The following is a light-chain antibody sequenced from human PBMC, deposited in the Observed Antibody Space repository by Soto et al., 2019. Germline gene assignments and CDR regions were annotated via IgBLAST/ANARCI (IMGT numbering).Light chain of an antibody. CDR1: QSVSSNY. J-gene: IGKJ4*01. Sequence: EIVLTQSPGTLSLSPGERATLSCRASQSVSSNYLAWYQQKPGQAPRLLIYGASGRATGIPDRFSGSGSVTDFTLTISRLEPEDFAVYYCQQYGSSPLTFGGGTKVEIK. V-gene: IGKV3-20*01. CDR2: GAS. CDR3: QQYGSSPLT.